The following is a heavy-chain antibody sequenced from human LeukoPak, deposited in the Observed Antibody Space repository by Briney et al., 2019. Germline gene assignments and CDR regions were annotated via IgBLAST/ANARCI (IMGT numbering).Heavy chain of an antibody. CDR1: GGSISSGGYS. Sequence: SETLSLTCAVSGGSISSGGYSWSWIRQPPGEGLEWIGYIYHSGSTYYNPSLKSRVTISVDRSKNQFSLKLSSVTAADTAVYYYARGRYDSSGYYGMDVWGQGTTVTVSS. D-gene: IGHD3-22*01. CDR2: IYHSGST. CDR3: ARGRYDSSGYYGMDV. V-gene: IGHV4-30-2*01. J-gene: IGHJ6*02.